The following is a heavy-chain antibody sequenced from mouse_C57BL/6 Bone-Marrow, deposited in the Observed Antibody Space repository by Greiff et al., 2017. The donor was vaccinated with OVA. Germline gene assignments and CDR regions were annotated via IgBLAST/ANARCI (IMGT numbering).Heavy chain of an antibody. D-gene: IGHD1-1*01. CDR2: INPSSGYT. Sequence: VQLQQSGAELARPGASVKMSCKASGYTFTSYTMHWVKQRPGQGLEWIGYINPSSGYTKYNQKFKDKATLTADKSSSTAYMQLSSLTSEDSAVYYCARNLITTVVRDYWGQGTTLTVSS. J-gene: IGHJ2*01. CDR3: ARNLITTVVRDY. V-gene: IGHV1-4*01. CDR1: GYTFTSYT.